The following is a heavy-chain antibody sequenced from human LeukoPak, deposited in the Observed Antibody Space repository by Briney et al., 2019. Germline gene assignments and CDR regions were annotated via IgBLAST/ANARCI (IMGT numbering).Heavy chain of an antibody. CDR2: IYYSGST. CDR1: GGSISSSSYY. CDR3: AASPPYGGKQHAFDI. D-gene: IGHD4-23*01. J-gene: IGHJ3*02. Sequence: SSETLSLTCTVSGGSISSSSYYWGWIRQPPGKGLEWIGSIYYSGSTYYNPSLKSRVTISVDTSKNQFSLKLSSVTAADTAVYYCAASPPYGGKQHAFDIWGQGTMVTVSS. V-gene: IGHV4-39*01.